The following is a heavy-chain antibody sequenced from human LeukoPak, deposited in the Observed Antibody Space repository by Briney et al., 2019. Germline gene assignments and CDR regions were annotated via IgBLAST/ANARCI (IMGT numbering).Heavy chain of an antibody. CDR1: GFTFSSYS. J-gene: IGHJ4*02. V-gene: IGHV3-21*01. Sequence: GGSLRLSCAASGFTFSSYSMNWVRQAPGKGLEWVSSISSSSSYIYYADSVKGRFTISRDNAKNSLYLQMNSLRAEDTAVYYCARISYGSYYFDYWGQGTLDTVSS. D-gene: IGHD5-18*01. CDR3: ARISYGSYYFDY. CDR2: ISSSSSYI.